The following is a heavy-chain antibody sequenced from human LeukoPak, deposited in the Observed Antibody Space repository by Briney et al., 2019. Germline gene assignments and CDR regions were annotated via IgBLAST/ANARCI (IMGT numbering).Heavy chain of an antibody. CDR1: GFTLSSYE. J-gene: IGHJ4*02. V-gene: IGHV3-23*01. CDR2: IDYSGGST. D-gene: IGHD3-10*01. CDR3: AKDLSGSYSSDY. Sequence: GGSLRLSCTASGFTLSSYEMSWIRQAPGKGLEWVSSIDYSGGSTYYADSVKGRFTISRDNSKNTLYLQMNSLRAEDTAVYYCAKDLSGSYSSDYWGQGTLVTVSS.